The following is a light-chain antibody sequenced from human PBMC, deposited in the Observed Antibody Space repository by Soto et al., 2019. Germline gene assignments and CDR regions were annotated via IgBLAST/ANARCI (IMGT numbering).Light chain of an antibody. CDR2: GAS. V-gene: IGKV3-15*01. CDR3: QHYNNWPPLT. CDR1: QSVSSN. J-gene: IGKJ4*01. Sequence: EIVLTQSPATLSVSPGERATLSCRASQSVSSNLAWYQQKPGQGPRLLIYGASTRATGIPARFSGSGSGTEFTLTISSLQSEDFAVYYCQHYNNWPPLTFGEGTKVEIK.